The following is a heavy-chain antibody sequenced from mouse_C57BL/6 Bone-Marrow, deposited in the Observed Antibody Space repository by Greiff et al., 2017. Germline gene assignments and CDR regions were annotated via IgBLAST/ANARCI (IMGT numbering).Heavy chain of an antibody. CDR2: IDPETGGT. D-gene: IGHD4-1*02. CDR1: GYTFTDYE. CDR3: TSTGTTRVYFDY. V-gene: IGHV1-15*01. Sequence: VQLQASGAELVRPGASVTLSCKASGYTFTDYEMHWVKQTPVHGLEWIGAIDPETGGTAYNQKFKGKAILTADKSSSTAYMELRSLTSEDSAVYYCTSTGTTRVYFDYWGQGTTLTVSS. J-gene: IGHJ2*01.